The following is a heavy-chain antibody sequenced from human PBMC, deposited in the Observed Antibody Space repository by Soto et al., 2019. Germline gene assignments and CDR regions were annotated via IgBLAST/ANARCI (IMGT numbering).Heavy chain of an antibody. V-gene: IGHV1-18*04. J-gene: IGHJ4*02. CDR2: ISGYNGNT. CDR3: ARVDYYDSSGDYGY. D-gene: IGHD3-22*01. CDR1: GYTFTIYG. Sequence: QVQLVQSGAEVKKPGASVKVSCKASGYTFTIYGISWVRQAPGQGLEWMGWISGYNGNTDYAQNLQDRVTLTTDASTSSVYMELRSLRSDDTAVYYCARVDYYDSSGDYGYWGQGTLMTVSS.